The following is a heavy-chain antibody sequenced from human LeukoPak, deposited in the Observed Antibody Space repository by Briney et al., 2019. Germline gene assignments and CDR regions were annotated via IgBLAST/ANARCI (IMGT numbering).Heavy chain of an antibody. J-gene: IGHJ3*02. Sequence: GASVKVSCKASGYTFTGYYMHWVRQAPGQGLEWMGWINPNSGGTNYAQKFQGWVTMTRDTPISTAYMELSRLRSDDTAVYYCARGKLLWFGELLYARSYLESDAFDIWGQGTMVTVSS. V-gene: IGHV1-2*04. CDR2: INPNSGGT. D-gene: IGHD3-10*01. CDR3: ARGKLLWFGELLYARSYLESDAFDI. CDR1: GYTFTGYY.